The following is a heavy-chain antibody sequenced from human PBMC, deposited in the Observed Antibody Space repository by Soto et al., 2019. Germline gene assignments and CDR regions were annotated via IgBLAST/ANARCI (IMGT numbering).Heavy chain of an antibody. J-gene: IGHJ4*02. V-gene: IGHV3-30*18. CDR1: GFTFSSYG. CDR2: ISYDGSNK. Sequence: PGGSLRLSCAASGFTFSSYGMHWVRQAPGKGLEWVAVISYDGSNKYYADSVKGRFTISRDNSKNTLYLQMNSLRAEDTAVYYCAKDYYDSSGYYHPFDYWGQGTLVTGSS. CDR3: AKDYYDSSGYYHPFDY. D-gene: IGHD3-22*01.